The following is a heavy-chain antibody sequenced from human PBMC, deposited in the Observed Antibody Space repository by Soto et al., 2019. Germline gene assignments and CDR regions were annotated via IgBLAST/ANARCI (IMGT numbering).Heavy chain of an antibody. Sequence: GASVKVSCKASGFTFSSSIVQWVRQARGQRLEWIGWIVVGSGHTNYEQKFQERVTITRDMSTSTAYMELSSLRSEDTAVYYCAAPDFGDYWYFDLWGRGTLVTV. CDR2: IVVGSGHT. V-gene: IGHV1-58*01. J-gene: IGHJ2*01. CDR1: GFTFSSSI. D-gene: IGHD4-17*01. CDR3: AAPDFGDYWYFDL.